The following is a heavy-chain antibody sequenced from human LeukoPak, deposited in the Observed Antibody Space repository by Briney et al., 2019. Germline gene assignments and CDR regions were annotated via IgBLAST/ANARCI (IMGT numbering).Heavy chain of an antibody. CDR1: GFTFSSYS. CDR2: ISSSSSYI. V-gene: IGHV3-21*01. Sequence: GGSLRLSCAASGFTFSSYSMYWVRQAPGKGLEWVSSISSSSSYIYYADSVKGRFTISRDNAKNSLYLQMNSLRAEDTAVYYCARDRGSYFNYFDYWGQGTLVTVSS. J-gene: IGHJ4*02. CDR3: ARDRGSYFNYFDY. D-gene: IGHD1-26*01.